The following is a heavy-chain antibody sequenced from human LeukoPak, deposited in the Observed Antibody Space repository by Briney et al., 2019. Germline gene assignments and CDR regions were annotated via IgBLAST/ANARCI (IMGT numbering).Heavy chain of an antibody. D-gene: IGHD3-10*01. CDR2: IYTSGST. V-gene: IGHV4-61*02. CDR1: GGSISSGSYY. CDR3: ARDQLRGVNY. J-gene: IGHJ4*02. Sequence: PSQTLSLTCTVSGGSISSGSYYWSWIRQPAGKGLEWIGRIYTSGSTNYNPSLKSRVTISVDTSKNQFSLKLSSVTAADTAVYYCARDQLRGVNYWGQGTLVTVSS.